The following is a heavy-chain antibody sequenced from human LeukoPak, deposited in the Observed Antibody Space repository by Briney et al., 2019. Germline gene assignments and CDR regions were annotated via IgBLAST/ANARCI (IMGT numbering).Heavy chain of an antibody. J-gene: IGHJ1*01. CDR3: ARKGYDSSGYYLVLQH. CDR1: GFTFSSYG. V-gene: IGHV3-30*02. Sequence: GGSLRLSCAASGFTFSSYGMHWVRQAPGKGLEWVAFIRNDGSNKYYADSVKGRFTISRDNSKNTLYLQMNSLRDEDTAVYYCARKGYDSSGYYLVLQHWGQGTLVTVSS. D-gene: IGHD3-22*01. CDR2: IRNDGSNK.